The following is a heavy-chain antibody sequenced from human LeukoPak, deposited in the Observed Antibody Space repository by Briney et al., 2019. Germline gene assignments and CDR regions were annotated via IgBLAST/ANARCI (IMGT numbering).Heavy chain of an antibody. CDR1: GFTFDDYT. Sequence: PGGSLRLSCAASGFTFDDYTMHWVRQAPGKGLEWVSLISWDGGSTYYADSVKGRLTISRDNSKNSLYLQMNSLRTEDTALYYCAKDIDGADCSGGSCYSLLEYGAFDIWGQGTMVTVSS. D-gene: IGHD2-15*01. CDR3: AKDIDGADCSGGSCYSLLEYGAFDI. J-gene: IGHJ3*02. CDR2: ISWDGGST. V-gene: IGHV3-43*01.